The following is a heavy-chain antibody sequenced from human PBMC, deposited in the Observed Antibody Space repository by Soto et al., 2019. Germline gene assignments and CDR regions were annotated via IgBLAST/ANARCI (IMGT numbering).Heavy chain of an antibody. CDR3: ARDDY. V-gene: IGHV3-30-3*01. J-gene: IGHJ4*02. CDR1: GFTFSGYA. CDR2: ISYDGSNK. Sequence: QVQLVESGGDVVQPGRSLRLSCAASGFTFSGYAMHWVRQAPGKGLEWVAVISYDGSNKYYADSVKGRFTISRDNSKNTLYLQMNSLRAEETAVYYCARDDYWGQGTLVTVSS.